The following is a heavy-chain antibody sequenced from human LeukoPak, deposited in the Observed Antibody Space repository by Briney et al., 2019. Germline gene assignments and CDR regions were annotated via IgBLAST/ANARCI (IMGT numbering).Heavy chain of an antibody. CDR2: ISSSSSTI. CDR1: GFTFSSYS. J-gene: IGHJ4*02. CDR3: ASENFPAYFDY. Sequence: PGGSLRLSCAASGFTFSSYSMNWVRQAPGKGLEWVSYISSSSSTIYYADSVKGRFTISRDNAKNSLYLQMNSLRAEDTAVYYCASENFPAYFDYWGQGTLVTVSS. V-gene: IGHV3-48*01.